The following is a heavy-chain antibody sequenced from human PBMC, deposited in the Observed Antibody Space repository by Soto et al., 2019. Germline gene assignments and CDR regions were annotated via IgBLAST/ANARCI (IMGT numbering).Heavy chain of an antibody. J-gene: IGHJ4*02. D-gene: IGHD6-19*01. CDR3: ARAVGDPLYYLDY. CDR1: SDSISSYY. Sequence: QVQLQESGPGLVRPSETLSLTCTVSSDSISSYYWIWIRQSPGKGLGWIGYTDYSGNTNYNPSHKRRVTISGDTSKKQFSLRLSYVTAADTAVYYCARAVGDPLYYLDYWGQGTLVTVSS. V-gene: IGHV4-59*08. CDR2: TDYSGNT.